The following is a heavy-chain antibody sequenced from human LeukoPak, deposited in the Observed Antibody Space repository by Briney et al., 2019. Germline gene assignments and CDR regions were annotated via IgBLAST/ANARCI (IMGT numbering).Heavy chain of an antibody. V-gene: IGHV3-64D*06. D-gene: IGHD5-12*01. CDR3: VNTREYSGYLYDR. Sequence: PGGSPRLSCSASGFPFIRYAMHWVRQAPGKGLEYVSAISSNGGSTYYADSVKGRFTISRDNSKNTLYLQMSSLRAEDTAVYYCVNTREYSGYLYDRWGQGTLVTVSS. J-gene: IGHJ4*02. CDR2: ISSNGGST. CDR1: GFPFIRYA.